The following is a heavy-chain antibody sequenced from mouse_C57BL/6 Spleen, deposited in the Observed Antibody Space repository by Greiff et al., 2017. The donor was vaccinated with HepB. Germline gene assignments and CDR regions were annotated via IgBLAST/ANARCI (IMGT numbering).Heavy chain of an antibody. CDR2: ISSGSSTI. CDR3: ATGDYYAMDY. Sequence: DVKLVESGGGLVKPGGSLKLSCAASGFTFSDYGMHWVRQAPEKGLEWVAYISSGSSTIYYADTVKGRFTISRDNAKNTLFLQMTSLRSEDTAMYYCATGDYYAMDYWGQGTSVTVSS. V-gene: IGHV5-17*01. CDR1: GFTFSDYG. J-gene: IGHJ4*01.